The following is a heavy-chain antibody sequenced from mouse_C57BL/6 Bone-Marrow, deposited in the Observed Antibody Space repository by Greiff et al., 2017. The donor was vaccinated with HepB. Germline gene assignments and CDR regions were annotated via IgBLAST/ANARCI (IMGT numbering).Heavy chain of an antibody. V-gene: IGHV14-1*01. Sequence: VQLQQSGAELVRPGASVKLSCTASGFNIKDYYMHWVKQRPEQGLEWIGRIDPEDGDTEYAPKFQGKATMTADTSSNTAYLQLSSLTSEDTAVYYCTTLPSIYYDYDGDYWGQGTTLTVSS. J-gene: IGHJ2*01. CDR2: IDPEDGDT. CDR1: GFNIKDYY. CDR3: TTLPSIYYDYDGDY. D-gene: IGHD2-4*01.